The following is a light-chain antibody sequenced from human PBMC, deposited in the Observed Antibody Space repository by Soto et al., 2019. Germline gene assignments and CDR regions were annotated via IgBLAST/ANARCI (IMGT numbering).Light chain of an antibody. V-gene: IGKV3-11*01. CDR1: QSVSTY. Sequence: EIVLTQSPATLSLSPGERATLSCRASQSVSTYLAWYQQKPGQAPRLLIYDASSRATGIPARFSGSGSGTDFTLTISSLQPDDFATYYCQQYNSYSWTFGQGTTVAIK. CDR3: QQYNSYSWT. J-gene: IGKJ1*01. CDR2: DAS.